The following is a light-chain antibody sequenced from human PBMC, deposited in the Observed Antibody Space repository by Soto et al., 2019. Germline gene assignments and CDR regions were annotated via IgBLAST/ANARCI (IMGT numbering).Light chain of an antibody. CDR3: QQYANLPLT. CDR2: DAS. Sequence: DIQMTQSPSSLSASVGDRVTITCQASDDISNYLNWYQQKPGKAPKVLIYDASHLESGVPSRFSGGGSGTAFTFTISSLQAEDLATYYCQQYANLPLTGGPGTKVDIK. V-gene: IGKV1-33*01. J-gene: IGKJ3*01. CDR1: DDISNY.